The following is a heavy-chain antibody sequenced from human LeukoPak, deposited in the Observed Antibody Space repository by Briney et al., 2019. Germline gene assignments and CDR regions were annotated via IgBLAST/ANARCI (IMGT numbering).Heavy chain of an antibody. V-gene: IGHV3-53*01. D-gene: IGHD6-13*01. J-gene: IGHJ6*02. CDR3: ASLGIAPYDYGMDV. Sequence: PGGSLRLSCAASGFTVSSNYMSWVRQAPGKGLEWVSVIYSSGSTYYADSVKGRFTISRDNSKNTLYLQMNSLRAEDTAVYYCASLGIAPYDYGMDVWGQGTTVTVSS. CDR1: GFTVSSNY. CDR2: IYSSGST.